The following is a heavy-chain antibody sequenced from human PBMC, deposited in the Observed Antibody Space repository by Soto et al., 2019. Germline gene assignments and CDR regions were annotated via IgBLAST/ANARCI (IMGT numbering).Heavy chain of an antibody. D-gene: IGHD5-12*01. Sequence: GASVKVSCKASNYTTPYYGINWVRQAPGQGLEWMGWINGFNGNTNYAQNLQGRVTMTTDTSASTTYMELRSLRFDDTAPYYCAWEKQTGYYGYDPFDYWGQGTLVTVSS. CDR1: NYTTPYYG. CDR3: AWEKQTGYYGYDPFDY. V-gene: IGHV1-18*04. CDR2: INGFNGNT. J-gene: IGHJ4*02.